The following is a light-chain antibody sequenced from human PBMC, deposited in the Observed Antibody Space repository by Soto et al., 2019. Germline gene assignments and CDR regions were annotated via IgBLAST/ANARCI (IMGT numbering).Light chain of an antibody. J-gene: IGKJ5*01. CDR2: DAA. CDR1: QDINIY. CDR3: QQYDILPIT. V-gene: IGKV1-33*01. Sequence: DIQMTQSPSSLFASGGDIVTITCQATQDINIYLNWYQQKPGNAPNLLIYDAANLEIGVPSRFSGSGSGTHFPFTISSLQTEDIGTYYCQQYDILPITFGRGTRLEIK.